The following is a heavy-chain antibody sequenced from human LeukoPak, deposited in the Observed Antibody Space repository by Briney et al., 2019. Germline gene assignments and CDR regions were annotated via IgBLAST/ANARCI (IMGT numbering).Heavy chain of an antibody. D-gene: IGHD3-16*01. J-gene: IGHJ6*02. V-gene: IGHV3-7*03. CDR2: INHNGNVN. CDR1: GFTFSRYW. Sequence: GSRRLSCAASGFTFSRYWMNWARQAPGKGLEWVASINHNGNVNYYVDSVKGRFTISRDNAKNSLYLQMSNLRAEDTAVYFCARGGGLDVWGQGATVTVSS. CDR3: ARGGGLDV.